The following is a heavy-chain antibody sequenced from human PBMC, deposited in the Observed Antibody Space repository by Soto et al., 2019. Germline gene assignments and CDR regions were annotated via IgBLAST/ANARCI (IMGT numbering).Heavy chain of an antibody. CDR2: ISWNSGSI. CDR1: GFTFDDYA. CDR3: AKDRGTYGGKLTFDY. Sequence: GGSLRLSCVASGFTFDDYAMHWVRQAPGKGLEWVSGISWNSGSIGYADSVKGRFIISRDNAKNSLYLQMNSLRTEDTALYYCAKDRGTYGGKLTFDYWGQGT. J-gene: IGHJ4*02. V-gene: IGHV3-9*01. D-gene: IGHD2-21*01.